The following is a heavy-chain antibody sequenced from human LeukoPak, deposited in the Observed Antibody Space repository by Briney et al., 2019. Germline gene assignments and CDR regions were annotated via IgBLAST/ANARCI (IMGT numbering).Heavy chain of an antibody. J-gene: IGHJ4*02. D-gene: IGHD1-26*01. CDR2: ISYDGGYK. Sequence: GGSLRLSCAASGFTLKNYGMQWVRQAPGKGLEWVAVISYDGGYKYYADSVRGRFTISRDNSKNTLYLQMNSLRAEDTAVHYCARMNSGSDYWGQGTLATVSS. V-gene: IGHV3-33*01. CDR3: ARMNSGSDY. CDR1: GFTLKNYG.